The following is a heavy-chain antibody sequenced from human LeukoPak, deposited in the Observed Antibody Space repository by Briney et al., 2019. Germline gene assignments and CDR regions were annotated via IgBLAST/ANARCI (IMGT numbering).Heavy chain of an antibody. D-gene: IGHD1-26*01. CDR2: ISSSSSTI. V-gene: IGHV3-48*01. CDR1: GFTFSSYS. J-gene: IGHJ4*02. Sequence: GGSLRLSCAASGFTFSSYSMNWVRQAPGKGLEWPSYISSSSSTISYADSVRGRFTISRDNAKNSLYLQMNSLRAEDTAVYYCARDPLGIVGATRGYWGQGTLVTVSS. CDR3: ARDPLGIVGATRGY.